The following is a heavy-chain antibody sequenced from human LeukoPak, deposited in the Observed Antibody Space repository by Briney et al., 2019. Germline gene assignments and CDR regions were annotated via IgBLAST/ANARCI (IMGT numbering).Heavy chain of an antibody. V-gene: IGHV1-69*13. CDR1: GGTFSSYA. J-gene: IGHJ4*02. Sequence: ASVKVSCKASGGTFSSYAISWVRQAPGQGLEWMGGIIPIFGTANYAQKFQGRVTITADESTSTAYMELSSLRSEDTAVYYCARAGTVVVTGSFDYWGQGTLVTVSS. CDR3: ARAGTVVVTGSFDY. D-gene: IGHD2-21*02. CDR2: IIPIFGTA.